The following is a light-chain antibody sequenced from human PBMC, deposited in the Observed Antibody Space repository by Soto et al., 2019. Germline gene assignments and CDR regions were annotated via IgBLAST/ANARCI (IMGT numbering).Light chain of an antibody. CDR2: DAS. J-gene: IGKJ1*01. CDR3: QQYYSYSWT. CDR1: QSISTY. V-gene: IGKV1-5*01. Sequence: DAQMTKYPSTLSASVGDRVNIACRASQSISTYLAWYQQKPGKAPKLLMYDASSLERGVPSRFSGSGSGTEFTLTITRLQPDDFATYYCQQYYSYSWTFGQGTKVDIK.